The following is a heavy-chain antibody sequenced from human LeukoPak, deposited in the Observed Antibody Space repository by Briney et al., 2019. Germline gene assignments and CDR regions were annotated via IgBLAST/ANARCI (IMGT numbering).Heavy chain of an antibody. Sequence: TSETLSLTCTVSGGSISSYYWSWIRQPPGKGLEWIGYIYYSGSTNYNPSLKSRVTISVDTSKNQFSLKLSSVTAADTAVYYCARGSMAAAGPEVGSYYFDYWGQGTLVTVSS. CDR1: GGSISSYY. D-gene: IGHD6-13*01. V-gene: IGHV4-59*01. CDR3: ARGSMAAAGPEVGSYYFDY. J-gene: IGHJ4*02. CDR2: IYYSGST.